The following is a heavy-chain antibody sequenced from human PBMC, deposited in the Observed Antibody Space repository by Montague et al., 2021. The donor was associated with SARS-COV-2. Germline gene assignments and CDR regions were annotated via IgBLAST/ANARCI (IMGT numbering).Heavy chain of an antibody. D-gene: IGHD3-3*01. V-gene: IGHV3-30*04. CDR1: GFTFSSYA. CDR2: ISYDGSNK. Sequence: SLRLSCAASGFTFSSYAMHWVRQAPGKGLEWVAVISYDGSNKYYADSVKGRFTISRDNSKNTLYLQMNSLRAEDTAVYYCARDYRYYDFWSGYSKGQNYYHYYYMDVWGKGTTVTVSS. CDR3: ARDYRYYDFWSGYSKGQNYYHYYYMDV. J-gene: IGHJ6*03.